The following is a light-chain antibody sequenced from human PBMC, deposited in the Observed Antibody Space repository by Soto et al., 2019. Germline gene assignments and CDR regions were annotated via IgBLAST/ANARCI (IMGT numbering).Light chain of an antibody. CDR1: SADVGTSNF. J-gene: IGLJ1*01. V-gene: IGLV2-23*02. Sequence: QSALTQPASVSGSPGQSITISCTGISADVGTSNFVSWYQHHPGKAPRLILYDVAKRPSGVSNRFSGSKSGNTASLTISGLQAEDEADYYCCSYAGSSTYVFGTGTKVTV. CDR3: CSYAGSSTYV. CDR2: DVA.